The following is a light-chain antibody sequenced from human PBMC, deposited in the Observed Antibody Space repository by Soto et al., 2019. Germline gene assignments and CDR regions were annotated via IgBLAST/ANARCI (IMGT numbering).Light chain of an antibody. V-gene: IGKV1-12*01. CDR1: QPLGAW. J-gene: IGKJ4*01. Sequence: DIQMTQFPSSVSASVGDRVTITCRASQPLGAWLAWYQQKPGKAPKLLIYATSTLETGVPSRFSVSGSGTQFTLTISSLQPEDFATYYCQQADISQLTFGGGTRVEIK. CDR3: QQADISQLT. CDR2: ATS.